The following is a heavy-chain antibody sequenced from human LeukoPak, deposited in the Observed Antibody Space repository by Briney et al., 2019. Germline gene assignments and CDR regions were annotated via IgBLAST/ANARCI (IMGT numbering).Heavy chain of an antibody. CDR2: ISRDGGTT. Sequence: QPGGSLRLSCAASGFTFSTYKMNWVRQAPGRGLEWVSFISRDGGTTYYADSVKGRFTISRDNSKNYLYLELNSLRTEDSALYYCAKDYYWGQGTLVTVSS. J-gene: IGHJ4*02. CDR3: AKDYY. V-gene: IGHV3-43*01. CDR1: GFTFSTYK.